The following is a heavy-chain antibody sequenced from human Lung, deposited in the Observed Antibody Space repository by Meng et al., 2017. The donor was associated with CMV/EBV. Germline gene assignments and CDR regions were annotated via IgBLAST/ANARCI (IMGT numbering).Heavy chain of an antibody. D-gene: IGHD2-2*02. CDR3: ARLRIVPAAIPYIHAFDI. V-gene: IGHV4-34*01. J-gene: IGHJ3*02. CDR2: INHSGST. CDR1: GGSFSGYY. Sequence: SXTXSLXXAVYGGSFSGYYWSWIRQPPGKGLEWIGEINHSGSTNYNPSLKSRVTISVDTSKNQFSLKLSSVTAADTAVYYCARLRIVPAAIPYIHAFDIXGQGXMVT.